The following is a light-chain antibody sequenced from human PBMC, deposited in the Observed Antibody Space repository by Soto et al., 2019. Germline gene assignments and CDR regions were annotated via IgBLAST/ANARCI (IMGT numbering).Light chain of an antibody. V-gene: IGLV2-14*01. CDR2: EVS. CDR3: SSYTSSSTLYV. Sequence: QSALTQPASVSGSPGQSITISCTGTSSDVGGYNYVSWYQQHPGKATKLMIYEVSNRPSGVSNRFSGSKSGNTASLTISGLPAEDEAYYYGSSYTSSSTLYVFGTGTKLTVL. CDR1: SSDVGGYNY. J-gene: IGLJ1*01.